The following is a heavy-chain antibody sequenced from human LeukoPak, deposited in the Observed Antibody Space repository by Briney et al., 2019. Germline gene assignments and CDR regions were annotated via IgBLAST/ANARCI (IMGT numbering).Heavy chain of an antibody. CDR1: GYTFTGYA. J-gene: IGHJ6*03. CDR3: ARRSGVSGWYPLKNYYYYYMDV. CDR2: MNTNTGNP. Sequence: ASVKVSCKASGYTFTGYAMNWVRQAPGQGLEWMGWMNTNTGNPTYAQGFTGRFVFSLDTSVSTAYLQISSLKAEDTAVYYCARRSGVSGWYPLKNYYYYYMDVWGKGTTVTVSS. V-gene: IGHV7-4-1*02. D-gene: IGHD6-19*01.